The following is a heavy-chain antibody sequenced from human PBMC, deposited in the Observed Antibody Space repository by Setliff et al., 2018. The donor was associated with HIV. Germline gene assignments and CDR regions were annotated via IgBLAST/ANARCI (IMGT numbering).Heavy chain of an antibody. CDR2: IYYSGST. V-gene: IGHV4-59*08. CDR1: GGSISSYY. CDR3: ARHAGGYPFYYYYYYMDV. J-gene: IGHJ6*03. Sequence: SETLSLTCTVSGGSISSYYWSWIRQPPGKGLEWIGYIYYSGSTNYNPSLKSRVTISVDTSKNQFSLKLSSVTAADTAVYYCARHAGGYPFYYYYYYMDVWGKGTTVTV. D-gene: IGHD3-22*01.